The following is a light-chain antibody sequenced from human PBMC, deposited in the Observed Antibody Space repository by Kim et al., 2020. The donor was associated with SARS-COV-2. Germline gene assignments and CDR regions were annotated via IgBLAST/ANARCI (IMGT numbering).Light chain of an antibody. Sequence: ASVGDRVTITCQATQVIRKFLNWYQQRPGKAPELLIYDISNLQTGVPSRFSGRGYGTEFTLTISSLQPEDFATYYCQQNDDFPITFGQGTRLDIK. CDR3: QQNDDFPIT. CDR1: QVIRKF. CDR2: DIS. J-gene: IGKJ5*01. V-gene: IGKV1-33*01.